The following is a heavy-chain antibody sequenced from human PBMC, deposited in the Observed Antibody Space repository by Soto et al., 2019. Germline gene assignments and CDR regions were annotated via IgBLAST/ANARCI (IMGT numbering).Heavy chain of an antibody. V-gene: IGHV1-69*12. CDR2: TIPMFGTT. D-gene: IGHD3-22*01. CDR1: GGTFNSYA. Sequence: QVQLVQSGAEVKKPESSVRVSCKASGGTFNSYAITWVRQAPGQGLEWMGGTIPMFGTTNYAEKFQGRVTMTAGESRNTAYMGLSSLRSEDTAVYYCTRCGIRYHSIGYYLGIDGMDVWGQGTTVIVSS. CDR3: TRCGIRYHSIGYYLGIDGMDV. J-gene: IGHJ6*02.